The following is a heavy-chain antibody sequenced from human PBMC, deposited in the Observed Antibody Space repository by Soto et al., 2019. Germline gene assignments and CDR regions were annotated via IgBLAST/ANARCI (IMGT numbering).Heavy chain of an antibody. CDR2: ISGSGGST. Sequence: PGGSLRLSCAASGLTFSSYAMSWVRQAPGKGLEWVSAISGSGGSTYYAYSVKGRFTISRDNSKNTLYLQMNRLRAEDTAVYYCAKDPHYYDFWSGRFGMDVWGQGTTVTVSS. CDR1: GLTFSSYA. CDR3: AKDPHYYDFWSGRFGMDV. V-gene: IGHV3-23*01. J-gene: IGHJ6*02. D-gene: IGHD3-3*01.